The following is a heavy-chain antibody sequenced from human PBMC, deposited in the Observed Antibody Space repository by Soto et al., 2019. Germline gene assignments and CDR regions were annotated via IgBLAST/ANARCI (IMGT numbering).Heavy chain of an antibody. D-gene: IGHD6-13*01. CDR3: GPCISRSWFDY. CDR1: GFSLTTSGVG. J-gene: IGHJ4*02. CDR2: IYWDDDK. V-gene: IGHV2-5*02. Sequence: QITLKESDPTLVKPTQTLTLTCAFSGFSLTTSGVGVGWIRQPPGKALEWLALIYWDDDKRYSPSLKSRLTNTKDPPKNHRVLTIANLDPGDPATIYCGPCISRSWFDYWGRGTLGTVPS.